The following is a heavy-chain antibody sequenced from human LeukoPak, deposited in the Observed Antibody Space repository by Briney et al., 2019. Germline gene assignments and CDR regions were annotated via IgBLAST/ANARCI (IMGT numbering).Heavy chain of an antibody. CDR1: GFTFSGSA. J-gene: IGHJ4*02. Sequence: GGSLRLSCAASGFTFSGSAMHWVRQASGKGLEWVGRIRSKTNNYATGYAASVKGRFTISRDDSMNTAYLQMNSLKTEDTAVYYCTRHSEMATIPEPGDWGQGTLVTVSS. D-gene: IGHD5-24*01. CDR2: IRSKTNNYAT. CDR3: TRHSEMATIPEPGD. V-gene: IGHV3-73*01.